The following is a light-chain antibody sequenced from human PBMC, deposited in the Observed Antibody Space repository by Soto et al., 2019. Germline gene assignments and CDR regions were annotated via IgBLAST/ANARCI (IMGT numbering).Light chain of an antibody. CDR2: SDT. J-gene: IGLJ2*01. V-gene: IGLV3-21*04. Sequence: SYELPQPPSVSVAPGKTASISCGGNNIGSKGVHWHQQKPGQAPVLVIYSDTDLPPVIPERFAGSNSANLATLTISRVEAGDEADYYCQVWDSGSAHVVFGGGTKLPVL. CDR3: QVWDSGSAHVV. CDR1: NIGSKG.